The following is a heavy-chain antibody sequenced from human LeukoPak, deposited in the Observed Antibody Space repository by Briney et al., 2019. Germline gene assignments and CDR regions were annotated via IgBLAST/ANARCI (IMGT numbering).Heavy chain of an antibody. Sequence: SETLSLTCAVYGGSFSGYYWSWVRQPPGKGLEWIGEINHSGSTNYNPSLKSRVTISVDTSKNQFSLKLSSVTAADTAVYYCARGRREIIAARFFDYWGQGTLVTVSS. J-gene: IGHJ4*02. CDR3: ARGRREIIAARFFDY. D-gene: IGHD6-6*01. CDR1: GGSFSGYY. CDR2: INHSGST. V-gene: IGHV4-34*01.